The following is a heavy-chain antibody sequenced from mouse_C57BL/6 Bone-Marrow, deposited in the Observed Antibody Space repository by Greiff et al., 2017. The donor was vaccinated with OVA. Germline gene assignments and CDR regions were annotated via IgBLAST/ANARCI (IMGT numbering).Heavy chain of an antibody. V-gene: IGHV1-81*01. CDR1: GYTFTSYG. D-gene: IGHD1-1*01. CDR2: IDPRSGNT. J-gene: IGHJ4*01. Sequence: VQLQQSGAELARPGASVKLSCKASGYTFTSYGISWVKQRTGQGLEWIGEIDPRSGNTYYNEKFKGKATLTADKSYSTAYMELRSLTSEDSAVYCCARRGKLLRYCYANDYWGQGTSVTGAS. CDR3: ARRGKLLRYCYANDY.